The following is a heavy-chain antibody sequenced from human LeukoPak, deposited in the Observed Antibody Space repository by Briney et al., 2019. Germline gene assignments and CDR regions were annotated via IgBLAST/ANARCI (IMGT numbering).Heavy chain of an antibody. CDR1: GFTFSNHEM. CDR3: ARVDYGGGNYYYYYFMDV. D-gene: IGHD4-23*01. J-gene: IGHJ6*04. Sequence: GSLRLSCAASGFTFSNHEMNWVRQAPGKGLEWVGSIYYSGNTYYNASLKSRVTISVDTSKNQFSLKLSSVTAADTAVYYCARVDYGGGNYYYYYFMDVWGKGTTVTVSS. CDR2: IYYSGNT. V-gene: IGHV4-38-2*01.